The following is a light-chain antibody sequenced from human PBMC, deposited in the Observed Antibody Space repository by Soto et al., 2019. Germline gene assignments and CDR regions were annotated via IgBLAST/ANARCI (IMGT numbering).Light chain of an antibody. V-gene: IGLV1-47*01. CDR2: RNN. J-gene: IGLJ3*02. CDR3: AAWDDSHWV. CDR1: SSNIGSNY. Sequence: QAVVTQPPSASGTPGQRVTISCSGSSSNIGSNYVYWYQQLPGTAPKLLIYRNNQRPSGVPDRFSGSKSGTSASLAISGLRSEDDADYYCAAWDDSHWVFGGGTKVTVL.